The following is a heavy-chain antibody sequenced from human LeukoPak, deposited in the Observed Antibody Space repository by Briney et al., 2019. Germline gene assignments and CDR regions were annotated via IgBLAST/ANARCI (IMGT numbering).Heavy chain of an antibody. V-gene: IGHV3-21*01. Sequence: GGSLRLSCAGSGFSFNYYDMNWARQAPGKGPEWVSSISPKSDFIYYSDSVRGRFTISRDNAENSLYLQMNSLRAEDTAVYYCARADCNSSTCYLRRSWFDPWGQGTLVTVSS. CDR1: GFSFNYYD. J-gene: IGHJ5*02. CDR3: ARADCNSSTCYLRRSWFDP. D-gene: IGHD2/OR15-2a*01. CDR2: ISPKSDFI.